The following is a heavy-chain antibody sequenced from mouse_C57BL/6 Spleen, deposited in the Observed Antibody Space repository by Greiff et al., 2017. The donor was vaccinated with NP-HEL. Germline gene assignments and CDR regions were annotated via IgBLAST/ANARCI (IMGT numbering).Heavy chain of an antibody. J-gene: IGHJ4*01. D-gene: IGHD1-1*01. V-gene: IGHV1-72*01. CDR1: GYTFTSYW. Sequence: VQLQQPGAELVKPGASVKLSCKASGYTFTSYWMHWVKQRPGRGLEWIGRIDPNSGGTKYNEKFKSKATLTVDKPSSTAYMQLNSLTSEESAVYYFAREEIYYYGSSCYYYAMDYWGQGTSVTVSS. CDR2: IDPNSGGT. CDR3: AREEIYYYGSSCYYYAMDY.